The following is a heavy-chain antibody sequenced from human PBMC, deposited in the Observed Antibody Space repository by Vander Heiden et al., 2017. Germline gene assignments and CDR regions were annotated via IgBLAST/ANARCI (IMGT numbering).Heavy chain of an antibody. V-gene: IGHV1-8*01. J-gene: IGHJ6*02. D-gene: IGHD2-2*01. CDR3: ARAGGYCSSTSCYFRGYYYYGMDV. CDR1: GYTFTSYD. Sequence: QVQLVQSGAEVKKPGASVKVSCKASGYTFTSYDINWVRQATGQGLGWMGWMNPNSGNTGYAQKFQGRVTMTRNTSISTAYMELSSLRSEDTAVYYCARAGGYCSSTSCYFRGYYYYGMDVWGQGTTVTVSS. CDR2: MNPNSGNT.